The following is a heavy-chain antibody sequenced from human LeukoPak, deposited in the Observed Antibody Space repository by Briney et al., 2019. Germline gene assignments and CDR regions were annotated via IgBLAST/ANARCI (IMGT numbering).Heavy chain of an antibody. CDR3: ARSAEARSSSAFDI. D-gene: IGHD6-6*01. Sequence: GGSLRLSCTASEFTVSSNYMSWVRQAPGKGLEWVSVIYSGGSTYYADSVKGRFTISRDNPKNTLYLQMNSLRAEDTAVYYCARSAEARSSSAFDIWGQGTMVTVSS. V-gene: IGHV3-53*01. CDR1: EFTVSSNY. CDR2: IYSGGST. J-gene: IGHJ3*02.